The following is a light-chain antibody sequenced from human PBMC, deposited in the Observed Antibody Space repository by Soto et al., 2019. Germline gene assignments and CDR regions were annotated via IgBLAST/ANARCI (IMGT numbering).Light chain of an antibody. CDR2: AAS. Sequence: DIQLTQSPSFLSASVGDRVTITCRASQGISSYLAWYQQKPGKAPKLLIYAASTLQSGVPSRFSGSGSGTEFTVTISSLQPEDFATYYCQQVNSYPITFGQGTRLEIK. J-gene: IGKJ5*01. CDR1: QGISSY. V-gene: IGKV1-9*01. CDR3: QQVNSYPIT.